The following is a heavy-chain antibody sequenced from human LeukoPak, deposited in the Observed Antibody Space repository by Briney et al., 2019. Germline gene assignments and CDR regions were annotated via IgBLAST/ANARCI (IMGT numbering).Heavy chain of an antibody. CDR1: GYTFTSYD. CDR3: AREGSAVAGIGFDY. D-gene: IGHD6-19*01. V-gene: IGHV1-8*03. J-gene: IGHJ4*02. CDR2: MNPNSGNT. Sequence: GASVKVSCKASGYTFTSYDINWVRQATGQGLEWMGWMNPNSGNTGYAQKFQGRVTITGNTSISTAYMELSSLRSEDTAVYYCAREGSAVAGIGFDYWGQGTLVTVSS.